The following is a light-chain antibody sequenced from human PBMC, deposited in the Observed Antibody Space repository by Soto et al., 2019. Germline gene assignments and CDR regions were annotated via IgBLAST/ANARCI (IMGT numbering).Light chain of an antibody. CDR1: SSDVGGYNF. J-gene: IGLJ1*01. V-gene: IGLV2-14*03. CDR2: DVS. Sequence: QSALTQPASVSGSPGQSITISCTGTSSDVGGYNFVSWYQHHPGRAPKLMIYDVSNRPSGVSNRFSGSKSGNTASLTISGLQAEDEADYYCTSYASTTTPDAFGTGTKLTVL. CDR3: TSYASTTTPDA.